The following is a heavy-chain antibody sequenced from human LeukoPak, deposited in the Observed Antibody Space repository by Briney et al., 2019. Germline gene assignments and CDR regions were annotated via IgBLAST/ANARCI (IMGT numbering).Heavy chain of an antibody. D-gene: IGHD5-12*01. V-gene: IGHV4-34*01. J-gene: IGHJ4*02. Sequence: SETLSLTCAVYGGSFSAYYWSWIRQPPGKGLEWIGEINHSGSTNYNPSLKSRVTVSVDTSKNQFSPKVSSVTAADTAVYYCARSPSMVAIDYWGQGTLVTVSS. CDR1: GGSFSAYY. CDR2: INHSGST. CDR3: ARSPSMVAIDY.